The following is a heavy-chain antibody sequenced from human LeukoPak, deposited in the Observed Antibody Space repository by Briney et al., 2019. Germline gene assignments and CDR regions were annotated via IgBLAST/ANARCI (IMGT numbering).Heavy chain of an antibody. CDR3: ARERSHSSGARIDY. Sequence: SETLSLTCSVSGYSIRSGYHWAWIRQSPGKGLEWIGSIYYSGSTYYNPSLNSRVTISVDTSKNQFSLNLSSVTATDTAVFYCARERSHSSGARIDYWGQGTLVTVSS. D-gene: IGHD1-14*01. V-gene: IGHV4-38-2*02. J-gene: IGHJ4*02. CDR1: GYSIRSGYH. CDR2: IYYSGST.